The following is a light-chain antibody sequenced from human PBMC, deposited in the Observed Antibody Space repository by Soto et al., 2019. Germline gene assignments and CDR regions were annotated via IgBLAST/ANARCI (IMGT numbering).Light chain of an antibody. CDR2: VNSDGSH. J-gene: IGLJ3*02. V-gene: IGLV4-69*01. Sequence: QLVLTQSPSASASLGASVKLTCTLSSGHSSYAIAWHQQQPEKGPRYLMKVNSDGSHNKGDGISDRFSGSSSGAERYLTISSLQSEDEADYYCQTWGTGTWVFGGGTKLTVL. CDR1: SGHSSYA. CDR3: QTWGTGTWV.